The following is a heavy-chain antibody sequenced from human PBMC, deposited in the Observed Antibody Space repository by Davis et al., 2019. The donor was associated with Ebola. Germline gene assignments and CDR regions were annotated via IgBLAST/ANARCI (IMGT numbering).Heavy chain of an antibody. CDR2: INPNSGGT. V-gene: IGHV1-2*04. D-gene: IGHD6-19*01. J-gene: IGHJ4*02. CDR3: AEEETFASGWPLDY. CDR1: RYTFTGYY. Sequence: SVTVSCKASRYTFTGYYMHWVRQAPGQGLEWMGWINPNSGGTNYAQKFQGWVTMTRDTSISPAYMELSRLRSDDTAVYYCAEEETFASGWPLDYWGQGTLVTVSS.